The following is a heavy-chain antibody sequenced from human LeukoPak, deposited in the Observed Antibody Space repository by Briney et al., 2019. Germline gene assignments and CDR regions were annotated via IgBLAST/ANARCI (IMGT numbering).Heavy chain of an antibody. D-gene: IGHD3-3*01. CDR2: IYYSGST. Sequence: SETLSLTCTVSGGSISSSSYYWGWIRPPPGQGLEWIGSIYYSGSTYYNPSLKRRVTISVDTSKNQFSLKLSSVTAADTAVYYCARLRYYDFWRGYIYWGQGTLVTVSS. CDR3: ARLRYYDFWRGYIY. V-gene: IGHV4-39*01. J-gene: IGHJ4*02. CDR1: GGSISSSSYY.